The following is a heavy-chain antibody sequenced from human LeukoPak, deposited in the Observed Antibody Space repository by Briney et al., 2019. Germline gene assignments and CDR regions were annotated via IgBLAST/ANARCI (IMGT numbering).Heavy chain of an antibody. J-gene: IGHJ4*02. CDR3: AKDVALN. CDR1: GFTFSIYA. D-gene: IGHD2-21*01. V-gene: IGHV3-23*01. CDR2: ITSSGANT. Sequence: GGSLRLSCAASGFTFSIYAMSWVRQAPGKGLEWVSSITSSGANTYYADSVKGRFTISRDNPKNTLYLQMNSLGAEDTAVYYCAKDVALNWGQGTLVTVSS.